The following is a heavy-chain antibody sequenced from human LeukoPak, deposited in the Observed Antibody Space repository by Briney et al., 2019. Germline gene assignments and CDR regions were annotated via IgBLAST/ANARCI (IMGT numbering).Heavy chain of an antibody. J-gene: IGHJ3*02. D-gene: IGHD4-17*01. Sequence: PSETLSLTCTVSGGSISSYYWSWIRQPPGKGLEWIGYIYYSGSTNYNPSLKSRVTISVDTSKNQFSLKLSSVTAADTAVYYCATDRRNWGQTVTTIGAFDIWGQGTMVTVSS. CDR2: IYYSGST. V-gene: IGHV4-59*01. CDR3: ATDRRNWGQTVTTIGAFDI. CDR1: GGSISSYY.